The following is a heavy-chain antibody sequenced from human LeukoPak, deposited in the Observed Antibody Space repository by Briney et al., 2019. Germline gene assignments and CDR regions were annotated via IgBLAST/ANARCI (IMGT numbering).Heavy chain of an antibody. CDR1: GFTFSSYA. D-gene: IGHD3-9*01. CDR3: AKERGYFDWLLYLFDY. V-gene: IGHV3-23*01. CDR2: ISGSGGST. Sequence: GSLRLSCAASGFTFSSYAMSWVRQAPGKGLEWVSAISGSGGSTYYADSVKGRFTISRDNPKNTLYLQMNSLRAEDTAVYYCAKERGYFDWLLYLFDYWGQGTLVTVSS. J-gene: IGHJ4*02.